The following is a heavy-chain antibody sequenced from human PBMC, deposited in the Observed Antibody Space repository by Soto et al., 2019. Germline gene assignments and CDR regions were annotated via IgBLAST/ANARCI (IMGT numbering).Heavy chain of an antibody. D-gene: IGHD3-22*01. CDR3: ARDPNDSSAYYHHYYYGMDV. V-gene: IGHV3-48*02. J-gene: IGHJ6*02. Sequence: PGGSLRLSCAAFGFKISSSSMNWVRQAPGRGLEWVAYISDSGSNTLYADSVKGRFTVSRDTAKNSLYLQMSGLRDEDTAVYYCARDPNDSSAYYHHYYYGMDVWGQGTTVTVSS. CDR2: ISDSGSNT. CDR1: GFKISSSS.